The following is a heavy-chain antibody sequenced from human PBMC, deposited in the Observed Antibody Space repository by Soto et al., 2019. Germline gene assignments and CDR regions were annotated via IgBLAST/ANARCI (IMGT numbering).Heavy chain of an antibody. J-gene: IGHJ6*02. CDR1: GGSFSGYY. CDR3: ARGEIPYGMDV. CDR2: INHSGST. V-gene: IGHV4-34*01. Sequence: QVQLQQWGAGLLKPSETLSLTCAVYGGSFSGYYWSWIRQPPGKGLEWIGEINHSGSTNYNPSLKSRVTISVDTSKNQFSLKLSSVTAADTAVYYCARGEIPYGMDVWGQGTTVTVSS. D-gene: IGHD2-2*02.